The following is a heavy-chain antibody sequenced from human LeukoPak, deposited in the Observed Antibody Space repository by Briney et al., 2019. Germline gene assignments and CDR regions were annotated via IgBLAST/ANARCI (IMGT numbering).Heavy chain of an antibody. CDR3: ARNPFFDY. J-gene: IGHJ4*02. Sequence: GGSLRLSCAASGFTFSDYYMSWIGQAPGKGLEWVSYINLSGNTVYYADSVKGRFTFSRDNAKNSLYLEMNSLRAEDTAVYYCARNPFFDYWGQGALVTVSS. V-gene: IGHV3-11*01. CDR1: GFTFSDYY. CDR2: INLSGNTV.